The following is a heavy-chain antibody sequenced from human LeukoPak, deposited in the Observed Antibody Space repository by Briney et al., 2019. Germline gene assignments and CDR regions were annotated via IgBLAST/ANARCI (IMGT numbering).Heavy chain of an antibody. Sequence: GESLKISCKGSGYNFTSYWVGRVRQMPGKGLQCLGTIYPGDSDTRYSPSFQGQVTISVDKSVSTAYLQWSSLKASDTAMYYCARSDSSGGARGIQYWGQGTPVTVSS. CDR3: ARSDSSGGARGIQY. D-gene: IGHD3-22*01. J-gene: IGHJ1*01. CDR1: GYNFTSYW. CDR2: IYPGDSDT. V-gene: IGHV5-51*01.